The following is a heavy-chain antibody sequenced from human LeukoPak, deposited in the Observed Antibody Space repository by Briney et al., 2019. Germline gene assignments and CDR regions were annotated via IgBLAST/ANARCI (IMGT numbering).Heavy chain of an antibody. D-gene: IGHD3-22*01. J-gene: IGHJ4*02. Sequence: GGSLRLSCAASGFTFSSYSVNWVRQAPGKGLEWVSYISRSSSTKNYADSVKGRFTISRDNAKNSLYLQMNSLRAEDTAVYYCAASTGYEEGYWGQGTLVTVSS. V-gene: IGHV3-48*04. CDR1: GFTFSSYS. CDR2: ISRSSSTK. CDR3: AASTGYEEGY.